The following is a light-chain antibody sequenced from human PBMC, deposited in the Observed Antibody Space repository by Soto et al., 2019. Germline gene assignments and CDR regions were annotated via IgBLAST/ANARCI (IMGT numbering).Light chain of an antibody. J-gene: IGKJ2*01. Sequence: EIVLTQSPGTLSLSPGERATLSCRASQSVSSSYLAWYQQKPGQAPKVLIYRASSRATGIPDRFSGSGSGTDFTLTISRLEPEDFAVYYCQQYGRSPFTFGQGTKLQIK. V-gene: IGKV3-20*01. CDR1: QSVSSSY. CDR3: QQYGRSPFT. CDR2: RAS.